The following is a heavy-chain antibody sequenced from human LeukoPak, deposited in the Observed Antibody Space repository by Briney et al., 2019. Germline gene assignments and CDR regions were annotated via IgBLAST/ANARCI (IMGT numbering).Heavy chain of an antibody. Sequence: ASVKVSCKAPRYTFTSYAMNWVRQAPGQGLEWMGWINTNTGNPTYAQGFTGRFVFSLDTSVNTAYLQINSLKAEDTAVYYCARGQRYFDWLLPGDLDYWGQGTLVTVSS. CDR3: ARGQRYFDWLLPGDLDY. D-gene: IGHD3-9*01. CDR2: INTNTGNP. J-gene: IGHJ4*02. V-gene: IGHV7-4-1*02. CDR1: RYTFTSYA.